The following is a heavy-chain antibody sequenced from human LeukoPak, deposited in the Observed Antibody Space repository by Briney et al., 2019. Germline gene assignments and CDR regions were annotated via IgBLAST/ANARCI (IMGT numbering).Heavy chain of an antibody. Sequence: GGSLRLSCAASGFTVSRKYMSWVRQAPGRGLEWVSVIYSGGSTYYADSVEGRFTISRDNSKNTLYLQMNSLRAEDTAVYYCARDAYYYDSSGYSDWYFDLWGRGTLVTVSS. J-gene: IGHJ2*01. D-gene: IGHD3-22*01. V-gene: IGHV3-66*01. CDR1: GFTVSRKY. CDR3: ARDAYYYDSSGYSDWYFDL. CDR2: IYSGGST.